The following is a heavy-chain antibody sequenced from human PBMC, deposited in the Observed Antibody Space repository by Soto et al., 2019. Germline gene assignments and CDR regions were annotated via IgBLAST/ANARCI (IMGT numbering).Heavy chain of an antibody. D-gene: IGHD6-13*01. J-gene: IGHJ2*01. CDR1: GGSVSTGVHY. V-gene: IGHV4-61*08. CDR2: IYYSGSP. CDR3: ARGYYTSWYWFDR. Sequence: QVQLQESGPGLVKPSETLSLTCTVSVSGGSVSTGVHYWSWIRQPPGKGLEWIGNIYYSGSPNYTPSLKSRVTISVDTSKNQFSLKLTSVTAADTAVYYCARGYYTSWYWFDRWGRGTLVTVSS.